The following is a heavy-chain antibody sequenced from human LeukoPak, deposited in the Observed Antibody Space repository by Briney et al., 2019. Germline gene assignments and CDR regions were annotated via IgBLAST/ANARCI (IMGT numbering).Heavy chain of an antibody. V-gene: IGHV1-2*02. D-gene: IGHD2-2*01. J-gene: IGHJ5*02. CDR1: GYTFTDYY. CDR3: TREARVGNWFDP. CDR2: INPDNGGT. Sequence: GASVKVSCRASGYTFTDYYIHWVRQAPGQGLEWMGWINPDNGGTNYAQKFQGRVTMTRDTSIRTVCMDLSRLRSDDTAVFYCTREARVGNWFDPWGQGTQVTVSS.